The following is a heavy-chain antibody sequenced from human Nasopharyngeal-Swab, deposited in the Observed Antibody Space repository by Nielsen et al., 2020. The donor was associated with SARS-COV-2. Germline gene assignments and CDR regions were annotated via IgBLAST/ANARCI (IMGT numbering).Heavy chain of an antibody. Sequence: GESLKISCKGSGYSFTSYWIGWVRQMPGKGLEWMGIIYPGDSDTRYSPSFQGQVTISADKSISTAYLQWSSLKASDTAMYYCARGSIVVVVAATGWFDPWGQGTLVTVSS. CDR3: ARGSIVVVVAATGWFDP. V-gene: IGHV5-51*01. CDR2: IYPGDSDT. CDR1: GYSFTSYW. D-gene: IGHD2-15*01. J-gene: IGHJ5*02.